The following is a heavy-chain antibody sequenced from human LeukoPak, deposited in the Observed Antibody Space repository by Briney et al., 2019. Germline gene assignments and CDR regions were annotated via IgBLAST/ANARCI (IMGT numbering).Heavy chain of an antibody. J-gene: IGHJ4*02. V-gene: IGHV4-30-4*01. CDR2: IYYSGST. D-gene: IGHD1-7*01. Sequence: SQTLSLTCTVSGGSISSGDYYWSWIRQPPGKGLEWIGYIYYSGSTYYNPSLKSRVTISVDTSKNQFSPKLSSVTAADTVVYYCARVEAMELFDYWGQGTLVTVSS. CDR3: ARVEAMELFDY. CDR1: GGSISSGDYY.